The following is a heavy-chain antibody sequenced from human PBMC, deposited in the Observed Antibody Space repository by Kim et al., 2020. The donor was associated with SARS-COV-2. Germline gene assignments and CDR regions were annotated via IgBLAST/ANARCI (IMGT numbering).Heavy chain of an antibody. D-gene: IGHD3-10*01. CDR3: TTGNAVRGVIIWPPFDY. CDR1: GFTFTNAW. CDR2: IKSKTDGGTT. V-gene: IGHV3-15*01. Sequence: GGSLRLSCAASGFTFTNAWMSWVRQAPGRGLEWVGRIKSKTDGGTTDYAAPMKGRFTISRDDSKTTLYLQMNSLKNEDTAVYYCTTGNAVRGVIIWPPFDYWGQGTLVTVSS. J-gene: IGHJ4*02.